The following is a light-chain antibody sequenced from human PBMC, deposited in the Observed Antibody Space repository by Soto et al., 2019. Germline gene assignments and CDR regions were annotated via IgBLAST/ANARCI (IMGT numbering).Light chain of an antibody. V-gene: IGLV2-14*01. Sequence: QSALTQPASVSGSPGQSITISCTGTSSDVGGYNYVSWYQQHPGKAPKLMIYDVSNRPSGVSNHFSGSKSGNTASLTISGLQAEDEADYYCSSYTSSSTLSVVFGGGTKLTVL. J-gene: IGLJ2*01. CDR3: SSYTSSSTLSVV. CDR1: SSDVGGYNY. CDR2: DVS.